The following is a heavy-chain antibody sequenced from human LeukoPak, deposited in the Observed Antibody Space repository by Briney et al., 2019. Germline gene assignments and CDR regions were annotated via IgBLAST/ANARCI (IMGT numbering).Heavy chain of an antibody. V-gene: IGHV3-7*01. J-gene: IGHJ6*04. CDR2: IKEDGSEK. D-gene: IGHD6-6*01. Sequence: GGSLRLSCAASGFTFGSYWMSWVRQAPGKGLEWVANIKEDGSEKYYVDSVKGRFTISRDNAKNSLYLQMNSLRAEDTAVYYCASGIHSTSVWGKGTTVTVSS. CDR3: ASGIHSTSV. CDR1: GFTFGSYW.